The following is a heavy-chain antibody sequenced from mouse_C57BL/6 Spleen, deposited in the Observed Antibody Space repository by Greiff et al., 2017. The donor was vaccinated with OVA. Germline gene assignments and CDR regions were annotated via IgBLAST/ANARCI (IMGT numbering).Heavy chain of an antibody. D-gene: IGHD2-4*01. Sequence: VQLQQSGAELVKPGASVKLSCKASGYTFTSYWMHWVKQRPGQGLEWIGMIHPNSGSTNYNEKFKSKATLTVDKSSSTAYMQLSSLTSEDSAVYYCARSYYDYEDYYAMDYWGQGTSVTVSS. J-gene: IGHJ4*01. V-gene: IGHV1-64*01. CDR2: IHPNSGST. CDR3: ARSYYDYEDYYAMDY. CDR1: GYTFTSYW.